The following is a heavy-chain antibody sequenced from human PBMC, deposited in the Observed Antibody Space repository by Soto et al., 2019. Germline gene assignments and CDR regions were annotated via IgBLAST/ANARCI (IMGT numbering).Heavy chain of an antibody. CDR2: IYYSGST. V-gene: IGHV4-30-4*01. CDR1: GGSISSGDYY. D-gene: IGHD4-4*01. Sequence: PSETLSLTCTVSGGSISSGDYYWSWIRQPPGKGLEWIGYIYYSGSTYYNPSLKSRVTISVDTSKNQFSLKLSSVTAADTAVYYCARVGSTVLFDYWGQGTLVTVSS. J-gene: IGHJ4*02. CDR3: ARVGSTVLFDY.